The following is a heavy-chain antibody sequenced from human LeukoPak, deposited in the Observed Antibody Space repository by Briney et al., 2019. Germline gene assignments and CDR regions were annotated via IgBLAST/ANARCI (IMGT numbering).Heavy chain of an antibody. CDR3: ARLGYYYGKNWFDP. D-gene: IGHD3-22*01. V-gene: IGHV1-69*13. Sequence: SVKVSCKASGGTFSSYAISWVRQAPGQGLEWMGGIIPIFGTANYAQEFQGRVTITADESTSTAYMELSSLRSEDTAVYYCARLGYYYGKNWFDPWGQGTLVTVSS. J-gene: IGHJ5*02. CDR1: GGTFSSYA. CDR2: IIPIFGTA.